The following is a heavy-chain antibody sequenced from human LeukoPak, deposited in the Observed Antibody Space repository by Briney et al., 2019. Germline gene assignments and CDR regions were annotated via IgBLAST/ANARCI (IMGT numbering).Heavy chain of an antibody. V-gene: IGHV3-30-3*01. CDR1: GFTFSRFP. Sequence: TGGSLRLSCAASGFTFSRFPMHWVRQAPGKGLDWVALISSDGSDKKYADSVKGRFTMSRDNSENTLYLQLHSLRVEDTAIYYCARDYPADHWGQGTLVTVSS. CDR3: ARDYPADH. CDR2: ISSDGSDK. J-gene: IGHJ4*02.